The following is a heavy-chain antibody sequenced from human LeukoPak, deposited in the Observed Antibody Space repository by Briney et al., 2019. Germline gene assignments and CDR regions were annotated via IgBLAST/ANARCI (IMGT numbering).Heavy chain of an antibody. V-gene: IGHV3-11*01. CDR3: ARAKGRYTWGGNWFDP. Sequence: GGSLRLSCAASGFIFSDYYMSWIRQAPGKGLEWVSYISSSGSIIYYADSMKGRFTISRDNAKNSLYLQMNSLGAEDTAMYYCARAKGRYTWGGNWFDPWGQGTLVTVSS. J-gene: IGHJ5*02. D-gene: IGHD3-9*01. CDR2: ISSSGSII. CDR1: GFIFSDYY.